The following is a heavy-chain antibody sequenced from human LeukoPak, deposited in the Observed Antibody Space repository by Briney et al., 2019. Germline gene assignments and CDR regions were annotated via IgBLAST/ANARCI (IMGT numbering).Heavy chain of an antibody. CDR2: VYPGDSDT. V-gene: IGHV5-51*01. CDR3: ARHTEDPGAFDI. CDR1: GYTFTNHW. Sequence: GESLKISCKASGYTFTNHWIAWVRQMPGKGLEWMGIVYPGDSDTRFSPSFQGQVTISADKSISTAYLQWSSLKASDTAMYYCARHTEDPGAFDIWGQGTMVTVSS. J-gene: IGHJ3*02.